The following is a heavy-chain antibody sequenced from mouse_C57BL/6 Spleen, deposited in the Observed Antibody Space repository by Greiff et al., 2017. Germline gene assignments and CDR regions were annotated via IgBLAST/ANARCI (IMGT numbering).Heavy chain of an antibody. J-gene: IGHJ1*03. Sequence: EVKVVESGGGLVKPGGSLKLSCAASGFTFSDYGMHWVRQAPEKGLEWVAYISSVSSTIYYADTVKGRFTISRDNAKNTLFLQMTSLRSEDTAMYYCARDYGNYVGYFDVWGTGTTVTVSS. CDR3: ARDYGNYVGYFDV. CDR2: ISSVSSTI. CDR1: GFTFSDYG. V-gene: IGHV5-17*01. D-gene: IGHD2-1*01.